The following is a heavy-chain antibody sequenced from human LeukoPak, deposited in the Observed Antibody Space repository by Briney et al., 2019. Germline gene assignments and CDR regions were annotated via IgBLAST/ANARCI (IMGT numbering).Heavy chain of an antibody. CDR2: INHSGST. V-gene: IGHV4-34*01. CDR3: ARGRGYWNREDAFDI. D-gene: IGHD1-1*01. CDR1: GGSFSGYY. J-gene: IGHJ3*02. Sequence: SETLSLTCAVYGGSFSGYYWSWIRQPPGKGLEWIREINHSGSTNYNPSLKSRVTISVDTSKNQFSLKLSSVTAADTAVYYCARGRGYWNREDAFDIWGQGTMVTVSS.